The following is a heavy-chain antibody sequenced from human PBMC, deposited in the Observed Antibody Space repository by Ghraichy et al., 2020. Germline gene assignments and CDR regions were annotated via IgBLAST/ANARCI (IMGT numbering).Heavy chain of an antibody. V-gene: IGHV3-23*01. CDR3: AKGSVEDSSSWYYYYYGMDV. D-gene: IGHD6-13*01. Sequence: GGSLRLSCAASGFTFSSYAMSWVRQAPGKGLEWVSAISGSGGSTYYADSVKGRFTISRDNSKNTLYLQMNSLRAEDTAVYYCAKGSVEDSSSWYYYYYGMDVWGQGTTVTVSS. J-gene: IGHJ6*02. CDR2: ISGSGGST. CDR1: GFTFSSYA.